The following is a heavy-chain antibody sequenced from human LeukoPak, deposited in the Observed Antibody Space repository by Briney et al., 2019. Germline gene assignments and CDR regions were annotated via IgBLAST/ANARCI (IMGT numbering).Heavy chain of an antibody. CDR1: GFTFSSYA. V-gene: IGHV3-23*01. Sequence: GGSLRLSCAASGFTFSSYAMTWVRQAPGKGLEWVSGISGSGGNTYYADFVKGRFTISRDNSKNTLYLQMNSLRAEDTAVYYCAKDRGYSYGISEYWGQGTLVTVSS. CDR2: ISGSGGNT. J-gene: IGHJ4*02. CDR3: AKDRGYSYGISEY. D-gene: IGHD5-18*01.